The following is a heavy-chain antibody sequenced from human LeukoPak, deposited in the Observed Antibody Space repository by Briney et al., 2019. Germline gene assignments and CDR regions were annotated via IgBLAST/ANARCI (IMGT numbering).Heavy chain of an antibody. CDR3: ARDYSDRSGFGAFDI. CDR1: GYTFTSYF. Sequence: ASVKVSCKASGYTFTSYFMHWVRQAPGQGLEWMGWINPNSGGTNYAQKFQGRVTMTRDTSISTAYMELSRLRSDDTAVYYCARDYSDRSGFGAFDIGGQGTMVTVSS. D-gene: IGHD3-22*01. CDR2: INPNSGGT. J-gene: IGHJ3*02. V-gene: IGHV1-2*02.